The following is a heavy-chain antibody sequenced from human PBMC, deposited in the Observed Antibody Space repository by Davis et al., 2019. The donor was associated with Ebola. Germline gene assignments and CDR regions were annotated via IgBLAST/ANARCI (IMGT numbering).Heavy chain of an antibody. CDR2: IRYDGSNK. J-gene: IGHJ4*02. CDR1: GFTFSSYG. V-gene: IGHV3-30*02. Sequence: GESLKISCAASGFTFSSYGMHWVRQAPGKGLEWVAFIRYDGSNKYYADSVKGRFTISRDNSKNTLYLQMNSLRAEDTAVYYCAKDFIPDYWGQGTLVTVSS. CDR3: AKDFIPDY.